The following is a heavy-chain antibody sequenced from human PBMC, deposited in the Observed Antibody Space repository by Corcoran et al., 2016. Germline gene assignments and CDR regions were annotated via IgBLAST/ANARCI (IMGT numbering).Heavy chain of an antibody. CDR3: ARDGYCSGGSCYFFDY. CDR1: GGSFSGYY. D-gene: IGHD2-15*01. CDR2: INHSGST. J-gene: IGHJ4*02. Sequence: QVQLQQWGAGLLKPSETLSLTCAVYGGSFSGYYWSWIRQPPGKWLEWIGEINHSGSTNYNPSLKSRVTISVDTSKNQFSLKLSSVTAADTAVYYCARDGYCSGGSCYFFDYWGQGTLVTVSS. V-gene: IGHV4-34*01.